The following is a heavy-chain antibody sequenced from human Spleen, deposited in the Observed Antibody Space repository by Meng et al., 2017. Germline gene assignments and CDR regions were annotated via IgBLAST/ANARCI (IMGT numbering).Heavy chain of an antibody. D-gene: IGHD1-26*01. CDR3: ARDSGSYLVGDDAFDI. CDR2: IYHSGST. V-gene: IGHV4-38-2*02. CDR1: GYSISSGYY. Sequence: SETLSLTCTVSGYSISSGYYWGWIRQPPGRGLEWIRSIYHSGSTNYNPSLKSRVTIPVDTSKNQFSLKLSSVTAADTAVYYCARDSGSYLVGDDAFDIWGQGTMVTVSS. J-gene: IGHJ3*02.